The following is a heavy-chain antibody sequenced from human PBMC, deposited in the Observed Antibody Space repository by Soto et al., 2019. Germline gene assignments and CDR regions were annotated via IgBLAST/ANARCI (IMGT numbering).Heavy chain of an antibody. CDR1: GGSFSGYY. V-gene: IGHV4-34*01. Sequence: PSETLSLTCAVYGGSFSGYYWSWIRQPPGKGLEWIGEINHSGSTNYNPSLKSRVTISVDTSKNQFSLKLSSVTAADTAVYYCARGKPYDYVWGSYRSNYYYYYGMDVWGQGTTVTVSS. D-gene: IGHD3-16*02. CDR2: INHSGST. J-gene: IGHJ6*02. CDR3: ARGKPYDYVWGSYRSNYYYYYGMDV.